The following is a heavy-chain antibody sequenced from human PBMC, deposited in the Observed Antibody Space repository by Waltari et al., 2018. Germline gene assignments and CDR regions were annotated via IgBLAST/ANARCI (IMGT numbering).Heavy chain of an antibody. J-gene: IGHJ4*02. CDR1: GGSISSSSYY. CDR2: IYYSGST. Sequence: QLQLQESGPGLVKPSETLSLTCTVSGGSISSSSYYWGWIRQPPGKGLEWIGSIYYSGSTYYNPSLKIRVTISVDTSKNQFSLKLSSVTAAYTAVYYCATGALKLFDYWGQGTLVTVSS. V-gene: IGHV4-39*01. CDR3: ATGALKLFDY.